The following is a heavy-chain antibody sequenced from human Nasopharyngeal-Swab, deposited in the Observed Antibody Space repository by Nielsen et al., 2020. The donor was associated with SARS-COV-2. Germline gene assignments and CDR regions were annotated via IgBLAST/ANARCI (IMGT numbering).Heavy chain of an antibody. V-gene: IGHV4-34*01. Sequence: GSLRLSCAVYGGSFNDYYWSWIRQSPGKGLEWIGEINHRGSTTYNPSLKRRVIMSLDTSKNQLSLKLSSVTAADTAVYYCAKYSGSYYYTFDIWGQGTLVTVS. D-gene: IGHD1-26*01. CDR3: AKYSGSYYYTFDI. CDR1: GGSFNDYY. CDR2: INHRGST. J-gene: IGHJ3*02.